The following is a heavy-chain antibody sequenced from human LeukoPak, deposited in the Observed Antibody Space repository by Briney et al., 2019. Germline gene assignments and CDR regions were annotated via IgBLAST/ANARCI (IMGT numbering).Heavy chain of an antibody. J-gene: IGHJ6*03. CDR3: AKEGIQLWLGYYYYYMDV. CDR2: IRYDGSNK. Sequence: GGSLRLSCAASGFTFSSYGMHWVRQAPGKGLEWVAFIRYDGSNKYYADSVKGRFTISRDNSKNTLYLQMNSLRAEDTAVYYCAKEGIQLWLGYYYYYMDVWGKGTTVTVSS. V-gene: IGHV3-30*02. CDR1: GFTFSSYG. D-gene: IGHD5-18*01.